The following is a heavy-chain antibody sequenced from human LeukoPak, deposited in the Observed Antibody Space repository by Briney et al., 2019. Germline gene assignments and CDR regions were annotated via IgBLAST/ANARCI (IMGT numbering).Heavy chain of an antibody. CDR2: IRSKANNYAT. Sequence: PGGSLRLSCAASGFTFSDSGMDWVRQASGKGLEWVGRIRSKANNYATTYAASVKGRFTISRDDSKNTAFLQMNSLKSEDTAVYYCTSLYDSSRPWGQGTLVTVSS. V-gene: IGHV3-73*01. CDR1: GFTFSDSG. D-gene: IGHD3-22*01. CDR3: TSLYDSSRP. J-gene: IGHJ5*02.